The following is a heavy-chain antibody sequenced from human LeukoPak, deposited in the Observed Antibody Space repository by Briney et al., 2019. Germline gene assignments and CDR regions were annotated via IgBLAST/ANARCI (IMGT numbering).Heavy chain of an antibody. J-gene: IGHJ4*02. D-gene: IGHD6-13*01. Sequence: SETLSLTCAVYGGSFSGYYWSWIRQPPGKGLEWIGEINHSGSTNYNPSLKSRVTISVDTSKNQFSLKLSSVTAADTAVYYCARGGEQQLVQPLDYWGQGTLVTVSS. CDR1: GGSFSGYY. CDR2: INHSGST. V-gene: IGHV4-34*01. CDR3: ARGGEQQLVQPLDY.